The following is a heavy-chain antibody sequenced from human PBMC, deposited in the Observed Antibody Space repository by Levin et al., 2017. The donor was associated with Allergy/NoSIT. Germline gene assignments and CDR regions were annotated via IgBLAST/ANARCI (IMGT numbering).Heavy chain of an antibody. CDR1: GGSISSSSYY. Sequence: SETLSLTCTVSGGSISSSSYYWGWIRQPPGKGLEWIGSIYYSGSTYYNPSLKSRVTISVDTSKNQFSLKLSSVTAADTAVYYCAREKLLIAVAGRTTIDYWGQGTLVTVSS. D-gene: IGHD6-19*01. V-gene: IGHV4-39*02. CDR3: AREKLLIAVAGRTTIDY. CDR2: IYYSGST. J-gene: IGHJ4*02.